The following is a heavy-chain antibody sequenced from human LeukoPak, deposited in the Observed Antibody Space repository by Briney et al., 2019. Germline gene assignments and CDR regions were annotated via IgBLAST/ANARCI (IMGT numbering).Heavy chain of an antibody. CDR2: ISYDGSNK. D-gene: IGHD1-26*01. Sequence: GSLRLSCAASGFTFSSYAMHWVRQAPGKGLEWVAVISYDGSNKYYADSVKGRFTISRDNSKNTLYLQMNSLRAEDTAVYYCAREPSGSREGFDYWGQGTLVTVSS. V-gene: IGHV3-30-3*01. CDR3: AREPSGSREGFDY. CDR1: GFTFSSYA. J-gene: IGHJ4*02.